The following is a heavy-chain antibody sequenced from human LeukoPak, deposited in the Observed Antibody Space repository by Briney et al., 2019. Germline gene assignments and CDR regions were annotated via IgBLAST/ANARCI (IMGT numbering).Heavy chain of an antibody. CDR3: AKDGYCDSISYFDY. D-gene: IGHD4-17*01. CDR2: INSDGSST. V-gene: IGHV3-74*01. Sequence: PGGSLRLSCAASEFTFSSYWMHWVRQAPGKGLVWVSRINSDGSSTSYADSVKGRFTISRDNSKNTLYLQMNSLRAEDTAVYYCAKDGYCDSISYFDYWGQGTLVTVSS. J-gene: IGHJ4*02. CDR1: EFTFSSYW.